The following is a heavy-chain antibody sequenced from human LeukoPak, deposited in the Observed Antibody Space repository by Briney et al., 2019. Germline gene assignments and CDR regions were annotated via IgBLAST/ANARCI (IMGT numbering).Heavy chain of an antibody. CDR1: GFTVSSYS. Sequence: GGSLRLSCAASGFTVSSYSMNWVRQAPGKGLEWVSVLYTTNTAYYADSVKGRFTISRDNSKNTLYLQMNTLRAEDTAVYYCAKDISWGQGTLVTVSS. CDR3: AKDIS. V-gene: IGHV3-53*01. CDR2: LYTTNTA. J-gene: IGHJ4*02. D-gene: IGHD2/OR15-2a*01.